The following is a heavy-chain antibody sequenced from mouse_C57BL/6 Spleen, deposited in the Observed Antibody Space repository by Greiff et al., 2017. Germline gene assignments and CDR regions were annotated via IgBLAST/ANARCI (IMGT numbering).Heavy chain of an antibody. Sequence: EVQLQQSGAELVRPGASVKLSCTASGFNIKGYYIRWVKQRTGQGLEWIGRIDPEAGETKSDPKFQGKATLTADTSSNTAYLQLSSLTSEDTTVYYCARRGYSSGYLHYYAMDYWGQGTSVTVSS. V-gene: IGHV14-2*01. CDR1: GFNIKGYY. CDR2: IDPEAGET. CDR3: ARRGYSSGYLHYYAMDY. J-gene: IGHJ4*01. D-gene: IGHD3-2*02.